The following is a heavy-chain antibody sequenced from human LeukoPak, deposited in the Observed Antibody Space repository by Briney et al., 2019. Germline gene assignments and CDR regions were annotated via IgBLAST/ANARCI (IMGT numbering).Heavy chain of an antibody. CDR3: ARENSVIRYRFDY. D-gene: IGHD2/OR15-2a*01. J-gene: IGHJ4*02. CDR1: GYTFTSYY. CDR2: INPSGGST. Sequence: ASVKVSCKASGYTFTSYYMHWVRQAPGQGLEWMGIINPSGGSTTYAQKFQGRVTMTRDTSTSTLYMELSSLRSEDTAVYYCARENSVIRYRFDYWGEGTLVTVSS. V-gene: IGHV1-46*01.